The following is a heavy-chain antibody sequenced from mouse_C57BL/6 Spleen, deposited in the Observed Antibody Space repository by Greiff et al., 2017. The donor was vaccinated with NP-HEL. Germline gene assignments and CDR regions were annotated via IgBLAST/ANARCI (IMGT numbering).Heavy chain of an antibody. Sequence: VQLKQSGAELVRPGASVKLSCTASGFNIKDDYMHWVKQRPEQGLEWIGWIDPENGDTEYASKFQGKATITADTSSNTAYLQLSSLTSEDTAVYYCTLRSPYYFDYGGQGTTLTVSS. CDR3: TLRSPYYFDY. CDR1: GFNIKDDY. CDR2: IDPENGDT. D-gene: IGHD1-1*01. V-gene: IGHV14-4*01. J-gene: IGHJ2*01.